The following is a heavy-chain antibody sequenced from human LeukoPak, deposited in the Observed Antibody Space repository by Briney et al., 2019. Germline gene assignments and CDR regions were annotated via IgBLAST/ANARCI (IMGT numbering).Heavy chain of an antibody. D-gene: IGHD1-26*01. CDR1: GYTFTGHY. J-gene: IGHJ4*02. CDR3: ARGYALYSGRYIDFDY. Sequence: ASVKVSCKASGYTFTGHYMHWVRQAPGQGLEWMGWINPNNGGTDYAQKFQGRVTMTRDTSISTVYMELSRLRSDDTAVYYCARGYALYSGRYIDFDYWGQGTLVTVYS. V-gene: IGHV1-2*02. CDR2: INPNNGGT.